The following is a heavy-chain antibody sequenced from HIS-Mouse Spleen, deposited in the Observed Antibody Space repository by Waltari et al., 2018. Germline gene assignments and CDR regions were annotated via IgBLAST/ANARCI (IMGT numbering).Heavy chain of an antibody. CDR1: GYSFTSYW. Sequence: EVQLVQSGAEVKKPGESLKISCKGSGYSFTSYWIGWVRQMPGKGLEWMGIILPGDSDTESTPSFQGKVTISADKSISTAYLQWSSLKASDTAMYYCARRLVGATTAFDIWGQGTMVTVSS. V-gene: IGHV5-51*03. CDR2: ILPGDSDT. CDR3: ARRLVGATTAFDI. D-gene: IGHD1-26*01. J-gene: IGHJ3*02.